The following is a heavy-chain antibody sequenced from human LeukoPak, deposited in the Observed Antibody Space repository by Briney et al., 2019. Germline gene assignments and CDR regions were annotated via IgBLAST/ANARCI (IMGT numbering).Heavy chain of an antibody. J-gene: IGHJ3*02. V-gene: IGHV3-53*01. D-gene: IGHD4-17*01. CDR1: GFTVSSNY. Sequence: PGGSLRLSCAASGFTVSSNYMNWVRQAPGKGLEWVSVIYSGGSTYYADSVKGRFTISRDNSKNTLYLQMNSLRAEDTAVYYCARIYTMTTVTTFAFDIWGQGTMVTVSS. CDR3: ARIYTMTTVTTFAFDI. CDR2: IYSGGST.